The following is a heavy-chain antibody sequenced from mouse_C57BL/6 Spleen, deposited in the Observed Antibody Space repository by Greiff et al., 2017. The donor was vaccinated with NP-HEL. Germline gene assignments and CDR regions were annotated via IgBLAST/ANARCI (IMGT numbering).Heavy chain of an antibody. CDR3: ARRVRDYYFDY. CDR2: IDPSDSYT. V-gene: IGHV1-50*01. J-gene: IGHJ2*01. D-gene: IGHD3-3*01. CDR1: GYTFTSYW. Sequence: QVQLQQPGAELVKPGASVKLSCKASGYTFTSYWMQWVKQRPGQGLEWIGEIDPSDSYTNYNQKFKGKATLTVDTSSSTAYMQLSSLTSEDAAVYYCARRVRDYYFDYWGQGTTLTVSS.